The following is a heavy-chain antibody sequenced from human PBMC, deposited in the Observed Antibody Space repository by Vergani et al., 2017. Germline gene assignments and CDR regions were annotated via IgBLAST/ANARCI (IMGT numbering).Heavy chain of an antibody. Sequence: QLQLQESGPGLVKPSETLSLTCTVSGGSISSSSYYWGWIRQPPGKGLEWIGSIYYSGSTYYNPSLKIRVTISVDTSKNQFSLKLSSVTAADTAVYYCARHVRDYDILTGYYTLFDYWGQGTLVTVSS. CDR3: ARHVRDYDILTGYYTLFDY. D-gene: IGHD3-9*01. CDR1: GGSISSSSYY. CDR2: IYYSGST. J-gene: IGHJ4*02. V-gene: IGHV4-39*01.